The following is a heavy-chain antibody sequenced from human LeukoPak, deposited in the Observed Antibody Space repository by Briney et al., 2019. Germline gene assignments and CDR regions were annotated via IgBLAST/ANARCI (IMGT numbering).Heavy chain of an antibody. CDR3: ARVDYSNWFDP. CDR2: IYSGDTT. J-gene: IGHJ5*02. Sequence: AGGSLRLSCAVSGFTFSSYAMTWVRQGPGKGLEWVSVIYSGDTTYYADSVKGRFTISGDSSKNTLYLQMNSLRVEDTAVYYCARVDYSNWFDPWGQGTLVTVSS. D-gene: IGHD5-12*01. V-gene: IGHV3-23*03. CDR1: GFTFSSYA.